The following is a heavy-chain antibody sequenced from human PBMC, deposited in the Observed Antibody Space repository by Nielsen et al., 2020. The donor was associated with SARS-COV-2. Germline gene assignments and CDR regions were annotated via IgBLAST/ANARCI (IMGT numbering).Heavy chain of an antibody. CDR3: ARGDWDGSDVFAAFDL. Sequence: GESLKISCKASGHSFTNYWIAWVRQMPGKGLERMGIVNPRDSDARYSPSFAGQFTLSADSSVTTAYVEWSSLQASDTAMYYCARGDWDGSDVFAAFDLWGQGTLVSVSS. CDR1: GHSFTNYW. CDR2: VNPRDSDA. J-gene: IGHJ3*01. D-gene: IGHD3/OR15-3a*01. V-gene: IGHV5-51*01.